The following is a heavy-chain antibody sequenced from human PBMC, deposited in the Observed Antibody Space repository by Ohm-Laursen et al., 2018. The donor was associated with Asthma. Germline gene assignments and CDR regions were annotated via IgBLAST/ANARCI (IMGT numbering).Heavy chain of an antibody. CDR3: ARALGTSSKRTYSSGWTSWYFDL. CDR2: ISSGSSYI. Sequence: GSLRLSCAASGFTFSGYSMKWVRQAPGKGLEWVSSISSGSSYIYYADSVKGRFAVSRDNAKNSLFLQLSSLRAEDTAVYFCARALGTSSKRTYSSGWTSWYFDLWGRGTLVTVSS. J-gene: IGHJ2*01. CDR1: GFTFSGYS. D-gene: IGHD6-19*01. V-gene: IGHV3-21*01.